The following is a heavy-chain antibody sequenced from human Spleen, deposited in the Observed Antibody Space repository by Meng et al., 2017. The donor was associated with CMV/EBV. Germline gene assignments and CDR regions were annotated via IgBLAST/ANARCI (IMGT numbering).Heavy chain of an antibody. V-gene: IGHV3-9*01. Sequence: LSLTCAASGFPFDNYAMHWVRQAPGKGLEWVSGIGWNGNSVEYAGSVKGRFTIARDNAKKFLYLEMSSLRTEDTALYYCAKDGGTHDAFDVWGQGTMVTVSS. CDR1: GFPFDNYA. CDR3: AKDGGTHDAFDV. CDR2: IGWNGNSV. D-gene: IGHD3-16*01. J-gene: IGHJ3*01.